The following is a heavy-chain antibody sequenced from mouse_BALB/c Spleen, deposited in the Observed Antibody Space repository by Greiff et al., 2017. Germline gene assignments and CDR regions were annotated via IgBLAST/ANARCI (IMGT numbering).Heavy chain of an antibody. D-gene: IGHD2-2*01. CDR1: GYTFTDYN. CDR3: ARPKRNGYGYAMDY. V-gene: IGHV1S29*02. J-gene: IGHJ4*01. CDR2: IYPYNGGT. Sequence: EVQLQQSGPELVKPGASVKISCKASGYTFTDYNMHWVKQSHGKSLEWIGYIYPYNGGTGYNQKFKSKATLTVDNSSSTAYMELRSLTSEDSAVYYCARPKRNGYGYAMDYWGQGTSVTVSS.